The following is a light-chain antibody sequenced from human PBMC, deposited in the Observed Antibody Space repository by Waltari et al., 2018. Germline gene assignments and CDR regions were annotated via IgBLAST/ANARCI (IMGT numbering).Light chain of an antibody. CDR1: QGLRESDGKTH. V-gene: IGKV2D-29*01. Sequence: QGLRESDGKTHLYWYLQKPGQPPQLLIYEVSNRFSGVPERFSGGGSGTDFTLKISRVEAEDVGLYYCMQNIQIPVSFGGGTKVEIK. J-gene: IGKJ4*01. CDR3: MQNIQIPVS. CDR2: EVS.